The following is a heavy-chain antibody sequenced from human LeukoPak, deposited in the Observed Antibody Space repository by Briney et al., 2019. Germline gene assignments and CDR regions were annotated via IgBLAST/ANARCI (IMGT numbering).Heavy chain of an antibody. CDR3: ARHKMATSHPRVWFDP. CDR2: INHSGST. J-gene: IGHJ5*02. CDR1: GGSFSGYY. V-gene: IGHV4-34*01. Sequence: PSETLSLTCGVYGGSFSGYYWSWIRQPPRKGLEWIGEINHSGSTNYNPSLKSRVTISVDTSKNQFSLKLSSVTAADTAMYYCARHKMATSHPRVWFDPWGQGTLVTVSS. D-gene: IGHD5-24*01.